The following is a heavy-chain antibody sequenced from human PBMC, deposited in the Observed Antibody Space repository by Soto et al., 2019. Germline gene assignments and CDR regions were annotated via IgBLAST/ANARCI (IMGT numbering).Heavy chain of an antibody. Sequence: EVQLVESGGGLVKQGGSLRLSCAASGFSFSSYSMNWVRQAPGKGLEWVSSISSSSSYIYHADSVKGRFTISRDNAKNSLYLQMNSLRAEDTAVYYCARDRCSRTSCYYFGGGGQGTLVTVSS. CDR2: ISSSSSYI. D-gene: IGHD2-2*01. CDR1: GFSFSSYS. V-gene: IGHV3-21*01. J-gene: IGHJ4*02. CDR3: ARDRCSRTSCYYFGG.